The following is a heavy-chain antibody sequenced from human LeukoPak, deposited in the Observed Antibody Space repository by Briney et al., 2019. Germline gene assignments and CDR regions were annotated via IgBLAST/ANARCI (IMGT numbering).Heavy chain of an antibody. J-gene: IGHJ4*02. V-gene: IGHV3-23*01. D-gene: IGHD4-17*01. CDR3: AGDYGDYEGYFDY. CDR1: GFTFSSYA. CDR2: ISGSGGST. Sequence: GGSLRLSCAASGFTFSSYAMSWVRQASGKGLEWVSGISGSGGSTYYADSVKGRFTISRDNSKNMLYLQMSSLRAEDTAIYYCAGDYGDYEGYFDYWGQGTLVTVSS.